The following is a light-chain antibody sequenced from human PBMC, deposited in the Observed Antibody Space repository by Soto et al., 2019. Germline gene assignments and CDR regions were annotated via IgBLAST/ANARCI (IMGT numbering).Light chain of an antibody. CDR1: INDVGGYNY. CDR2: AVS. J-gene: IGLJ3*02. Sequence: QSALTQPPSASGSPGQSVTISCTGTINDVGGYNYVSWYQQLPGKAPTLMIFAVSKRPSGVPDRFSGSKSGNTASLTVSGLQAEDEADYYCSSYAGSNKLGVFGGGTKLTVL. CDR3: SSYAGSNKLGV. V-gene: IGLV2-8*01.